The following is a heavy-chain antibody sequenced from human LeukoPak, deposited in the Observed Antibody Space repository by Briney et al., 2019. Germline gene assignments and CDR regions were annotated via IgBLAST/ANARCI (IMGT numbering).Heavy chain of an antibody. D-gene: IGHD2-21*02. CDR3: AKGPYCGGDCYDTPFDY. V-gene: IGHV3-23*01. Sequence: GGSLRLSCAASGFGFSDFSINWVRQAPGKGLEWVSAISGSGGSTYYADSVKGRFTISRDNSKNTLYLQMNSLRAEDTAVYYCAKGPYCGGDCYDTPFDYWGQGTLVTVSS. CDR1: GFGFSDFS. J-gene: IGHJ4*02. CDR2: ISGSGGST.